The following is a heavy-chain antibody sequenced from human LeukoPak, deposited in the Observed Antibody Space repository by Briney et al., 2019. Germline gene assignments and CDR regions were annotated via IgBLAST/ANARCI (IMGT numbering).Heavy chain of an antibody. D-gene: IGHD4-11*01. V-gene: IGHV3-74*01. CDR1: GFTFSSYS. Sequence: GGSLRLSCAASGFTFSSYSMNWVRQAPGKGLVWVSRINSDGSSTSYADSVKGRFTISRDNAKNTLYLQMNSLRAEDTAVYYCARFSNYGRQFDYWGQGTLVTVSS. CDR2: INSDGSST. J-gene: IGHJ4*02. CDR3: ARFSNYGRQFDY.